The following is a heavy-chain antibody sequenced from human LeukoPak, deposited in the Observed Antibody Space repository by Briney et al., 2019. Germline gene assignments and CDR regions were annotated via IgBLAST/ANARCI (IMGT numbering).Heavy chain of an antibody. CDR1: GGSISSSKW. D-gene: IGHD5-12*01. Sequence: SGSRSLTCAVSGGSISSSKWWSGVRQPPGMGRGWSWKIYEIARANYNPSLKSRVTISVDKSKNPFSLKLSSVTAADTAVYYCARYVPPRGYSGYDTDYWGQGTLVTVSS. V-gene: IGHV4-4*02. CDR3: ARYVPPRGYSGYDTDY. J-gene: IGHJ4*02. CDR2: IYEIARA.